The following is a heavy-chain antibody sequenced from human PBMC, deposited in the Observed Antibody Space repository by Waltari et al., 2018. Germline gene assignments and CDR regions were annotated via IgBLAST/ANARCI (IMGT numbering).Heavy chain of an antibody. Sequence: QVQLVESGGGVVQPGRSLRLSCAASGFTFSSYALHWVRQAPGKGLAGVAVKSYEGRNKYYADSVEGRFTISRDNSKNTLYLQMNSLRAEDTAVYYCARDNWDIAFDIWGQGTMVTVSS. V-gene: IGHV3-30*04. J-gene: IGHJ3*02. CDR2: KSYEGRNK. CDR1: GFTFSSYA. CDR3: ARDNWDIAFDI. D-gene: IGHD2-15*01.